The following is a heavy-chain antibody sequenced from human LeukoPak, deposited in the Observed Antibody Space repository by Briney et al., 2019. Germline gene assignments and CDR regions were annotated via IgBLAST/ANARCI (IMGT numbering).Heavy chain of an antibody. Sequence: ASVKVSCKASGGTFSIYAISWVRQAPGQGLEWMGGIIPIFGTANYAQKFQGRVTITADESTSTAYMELSSLRSEDTAVYYCARHAAARLSDYFDYWGQGTLVTVSS. D-gene: IGHD6-6*01. CDR3: ARHAAARLSDYFDY. J-gene: IGHJ4*02. CDR2: IIPIFGTA. CDR1: GGTFSIYA. V-gene: IGHV1-69*13.